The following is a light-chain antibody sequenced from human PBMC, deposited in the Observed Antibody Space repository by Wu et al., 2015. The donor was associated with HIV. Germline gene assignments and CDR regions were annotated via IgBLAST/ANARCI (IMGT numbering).Light chain of an antibody. CDR3: QQYTSSPIT. CDR1: QSITNNY. J-gene: IGKJ5*01. V-gene: IGKV3-20*01. CDR2: ETS. Sequence: EIVLKQSPGTLSLSVGDRVALSCRASQSITNNYLAWYQQRPGQAPRLLIYETSNRATGIPDRFVGSGSGTDFTLTITTLEPEDIAVYSCQQYTSSPITFGQGTRL.